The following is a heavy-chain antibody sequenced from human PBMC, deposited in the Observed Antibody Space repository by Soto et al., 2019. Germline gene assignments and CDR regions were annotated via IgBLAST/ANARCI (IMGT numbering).Heavy chain of an antibody. J-gene: IGHJ4*02. V-gene: IGHV3-23*01. Sequence: GGSLRLSCAASGFTFSDYTMSWVRQLPGKGLEWVSGINGGNGPTYYADSVKGRFTISRDNSKNTLYLQMNSLRAEDTAVYYCAKDLRPLNWGSYRTIEGYSDYWGQGTLVTVSS. D-gene: IGHD3-16*02. CDR2: INGGNGPT. CDR1: GFTFSDYT. CDR3: AKDLRPLNWGSYRTIEGYSDY.